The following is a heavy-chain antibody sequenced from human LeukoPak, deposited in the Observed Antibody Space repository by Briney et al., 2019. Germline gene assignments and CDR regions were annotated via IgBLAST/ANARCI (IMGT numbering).Heavy chain of an antibody. J-gene: IGHJ6*03. Sequence: GGSLRLSCAASGFTFSSYWMSWVRQAPGKGLEWVANIKQDGSEKYYVDSVKGRFTISRDNAKNSLYLQMSSLRAEDTAVYYCARVSTDIIVVPAATYYYYYYMDVWGKGTTVTVSS. D-gene: IGHD2-2*01. CDR2: IKQDGSEK. V-gene: IGHV3-7*01. CDR3: ARVSTDIIVVPAATYYYYYYMDV. CDR1: GFTFSSYW.